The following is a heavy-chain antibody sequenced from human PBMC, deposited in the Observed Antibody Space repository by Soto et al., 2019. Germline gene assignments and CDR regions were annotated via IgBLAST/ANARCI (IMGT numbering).Heavy chain of an antibody. D-gene: IGHD2-15*01. V-gene: IGHV4-31*03. CDR2: IYYSGST. CDR1: GGSISSGGYY. CDR3: ARGGYCSGGSCYLRWFDP. J-gene: IGHJ5*02. Sequence: QVQLQESGPGLVKPSQTLSLTCTVSGGSISSGGYYWSWIRQHPGKGLEWIGYIYYSGSTYYNPYLKSRVTISVDTSKNQFSLKLSSVTAADTAVYYCARGGYCSGGSCYLRWFDPWGQGTLVTVSS.